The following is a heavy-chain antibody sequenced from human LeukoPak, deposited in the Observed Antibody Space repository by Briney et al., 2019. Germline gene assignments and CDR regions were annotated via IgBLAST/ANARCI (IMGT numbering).Heavy chain of an antibody. CDR3: ARDRSNYDFWSGYWGADYYYYMDV. CDR1: GGSISIHY. V-gene: IGHV4-59*11. D-gene: IGHD3-3*01. Sequence: TSETLSLTCTVSGGSISIHYWTWIRQSPVKGLEWLGDISNSGSTSYNPSLKSRVTISVDTSKNQFSLKLSSVTAADTAVYYCARDRSNYDFWSGYWGADYYYYMDVWGKGTTVTVSS. J-gene: IGHJ6*03. CDR2: ISNSGST.